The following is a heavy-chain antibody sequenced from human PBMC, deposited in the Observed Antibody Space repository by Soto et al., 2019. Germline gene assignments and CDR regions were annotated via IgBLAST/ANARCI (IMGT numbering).Heavy chain of an antibody. CDR3: ARGITMIVVVPLGD. V-gene: IGHV1-3*01. Sequence: ASVKVSCKASGYTFTSYAMHWVRQAPGQRLEWMGWINAGNGNTKYSQKFQGRVNITRDTSASTAYMELSSLRSEDTAVYYCARGITMIVVVPLGDWGQGTLVTVSS. D-gene: IGHD3-22*01. J-gene: IGHJ4*02. CDR2: INAGNGNT. CDR1: GYTFTSYA.